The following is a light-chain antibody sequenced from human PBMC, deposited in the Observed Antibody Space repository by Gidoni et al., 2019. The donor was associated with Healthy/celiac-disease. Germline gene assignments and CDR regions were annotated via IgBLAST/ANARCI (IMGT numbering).Light chain of an antibody. Sequence: DIQMTQSPSTLSASVGDRVTITCRASQSISSLLAWYQQKTGKAPKLLIYKASSLESGVPSRFSGSGSGTEFTLTISSLQPDDFATYYCQQYNSYPWTFGQXTKVEIK. CDR3: QQYNSYPWT. V-gene: IGKV1-5*03. CDR1: QSISSL. CDR2: KAS. J-gene: IGKJ1*01.